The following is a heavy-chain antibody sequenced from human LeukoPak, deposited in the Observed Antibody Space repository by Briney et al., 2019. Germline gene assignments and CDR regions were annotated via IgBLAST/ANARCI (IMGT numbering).Heavy chain of an antibody. CDR3: AILDFSGMDV. CDR1: GGTFSSYA. CDR2: IIPNSGGT. J-gene: IGHJ6*02. Sequence: ASVKVSCKASGGTFSSYAISWVRQAPGQGLEWMGRIIPNSGGTNYAQKFQGRVTMTRDTSVSTAYMELSRLRSDDTAVYYCAILDFSGMDVWGQGTTVTVSS. V-gene: IGHV1-2*02. D-gene: IGHD3-3*01.